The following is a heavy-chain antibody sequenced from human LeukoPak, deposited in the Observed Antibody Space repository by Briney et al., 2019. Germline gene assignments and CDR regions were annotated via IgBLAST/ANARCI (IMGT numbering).Heavy chain of an antibody. CDR1: GFTFSSYG. J-gene: IGHJ4*02. V-gene: IGHV3-30*02. D-gene: IGHD3-22*01. CDR3: ARDLGYYYDSSGYYPLWY. CDR2: IRYDGSNK. Sequence: GSLRLSCAASGFTFSSYGMHWVRQAPGKGLEWVAFIRYDGSNKYYADSVKGRFTISRDNSKNTLYLQMNSLRAEDTAVYYCARDLGYYYDSSGYYPLWYWGQGTLVTVSS.